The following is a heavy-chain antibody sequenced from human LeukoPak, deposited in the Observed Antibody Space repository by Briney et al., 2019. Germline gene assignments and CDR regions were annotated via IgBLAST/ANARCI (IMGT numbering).Heavy chain of an antibody. CDR3: ARGSPFDWLFRTVDAFDI. J-gene: IGHJ3*02. CDR2: IDGSGSS. V-gene: IGHV4-38-2*02. D-gene: IGHD3-9*01. Sequence: SETLSLTCTVSGYSISSGYLWGWIRQPPGKGLEWIGSIDGSGSSYYNPSLKSRVTISVDTSKNQFSLKLSSVTAADTAVYYCARGSPFDWLFRTVDAFDIWGQGTMVTVSS. CDR1: GYSISSGYL.